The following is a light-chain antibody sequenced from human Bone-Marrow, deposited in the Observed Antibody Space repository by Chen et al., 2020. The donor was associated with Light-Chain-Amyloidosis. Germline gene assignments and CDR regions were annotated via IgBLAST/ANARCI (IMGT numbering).Light chain of an antibody. V-gene: IGLV2-14*03. Sequence: QSALTQPASVSGSPGQSITISCTGTSSGVGGYNYVSWYQQHPGKAPKLMIYDVSNRPSGVSNRFAGSKSGNTASLTISGRQAEDEADYYCSSNTRSSTPHVVFGGGTKLTVL. CDR3: SSNTRSSTPHVV. J-gene: IGLJ2*01. CDR2: DVS. CDR1: SSGVGGYNY.